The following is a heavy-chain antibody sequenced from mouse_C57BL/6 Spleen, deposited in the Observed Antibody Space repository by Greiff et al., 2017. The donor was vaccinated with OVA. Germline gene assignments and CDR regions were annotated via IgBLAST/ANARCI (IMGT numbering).Heavy chain of an antibody. CDR1: GSPFPGYG. V-gene: IGHV1-81*01. D-gene: IGHD1-1*01. CDR2: IYLRSGNT. CDR3: ARYYGSSYGYAMDY. Sequence: QVQLKESGAELARPGASVKLSCKASGSPFPGYGLSWVKQRPGQGLEWIGEIYLRSGNTYYNEKFKGKATLTADKSSSTAYMELRSLTSEDSAVYFCARYYGSSYGYAMDYWGQGTSVTVSS. J-gene: IGHJ4*01.